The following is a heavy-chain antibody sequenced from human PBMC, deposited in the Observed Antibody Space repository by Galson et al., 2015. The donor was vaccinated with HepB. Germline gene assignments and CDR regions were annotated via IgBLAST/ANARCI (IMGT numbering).Heavy chain of an antibody. V-gene: IGHV3-30*04. D-gene: IGHD1-7*01. Sequence: SLRLSCAASGFTFNIYPIHWVRQAPGRGLEWVATVSSDGSDHFYTDSVKGRFTISRDNSKNSVSVRIDSLRPEDTAIYYCARPTGTTLGSFDYWGQGTLVTVSS. CDR1: GFTFNIYP. CDR3: ARPTGTTLGSFDY. J-gene: IGHJ4*02. CDR2: VSSDGSDH.